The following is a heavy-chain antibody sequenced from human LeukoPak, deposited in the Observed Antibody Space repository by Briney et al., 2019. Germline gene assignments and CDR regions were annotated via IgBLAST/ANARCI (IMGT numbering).Heavy chain of an antibody. J-gene: IGHJ4*02. Sequence: GGSLRLSCSASGFTFSNYALAWVRQAPGKGLEYVSCITNNVVSTYYADSVKGRFTNSRDNSKSTLYLQMSSLRAEDTAMYYCAMNWNCDYWGQGTLVTVSS. CDR1: GFTFSNYA. V-gene: IGHV3-64D*09. CDR3: AMNWNCDY. CDR2: ITNNVVST. D-gene: IGHD1-1*01.